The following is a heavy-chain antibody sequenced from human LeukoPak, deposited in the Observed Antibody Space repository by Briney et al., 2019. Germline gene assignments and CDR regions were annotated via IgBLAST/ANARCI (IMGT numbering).Heavy chain of an antibody. CDR1: GGSISSGSYY. CDR3: ARGYYFDY. J-gene: IGHJ4*02. V-gene: IGHV4-61*02. Sequence: PSQTLSLTCTVSGGSISSGSYYWSWIRQPAGQGLEYIGRMYTSGSTNYSPSLKSRVTISVDTSKNQFSLKLSSVTAADTAVYYCARGYYFDYWGQGTLVTVSS. CDR2: MYTSGST.